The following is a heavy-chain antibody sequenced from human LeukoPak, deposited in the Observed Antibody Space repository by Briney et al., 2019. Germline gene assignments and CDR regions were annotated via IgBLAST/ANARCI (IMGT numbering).Heavy chain of an antibody. CDR2: IYYSGST. CDR3: AREIAAAGSRDAFDI. D-gene: IGHD6-13*01. J-gene: IGHJ3*02. V-gene: IGHV4-59*01. Sequence: SETLSLTCTVSGGSISSYYWSWFRQPPGKGLEWIGYIYYSGSTNYNPSLKSRVTISVDTSKNQFSLKLSSVTAADTAVYYCAREIAAAGSRDAFDIWGQGTMVTVSS. CDR1: GGSISSYY.